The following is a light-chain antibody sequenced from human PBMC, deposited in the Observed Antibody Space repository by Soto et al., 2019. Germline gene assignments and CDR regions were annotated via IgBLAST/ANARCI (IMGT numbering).Light chain of an antibody. CDR3: QQELLPPLT. V-gene: IGKV1-39*01. CDR2: AAF. J-gene: IGKJ3*01. Sequence: DIQMTQSPSSLSASMGDRVTVTCRASQSISKHGPWDQEQPGKAPGLLVYAAFTLQRGVPSRFSASRSGIDFTLTICSLQPEDFATDCCQQELLPPLTFGPGTKVDI. CDR1: QSISKH.